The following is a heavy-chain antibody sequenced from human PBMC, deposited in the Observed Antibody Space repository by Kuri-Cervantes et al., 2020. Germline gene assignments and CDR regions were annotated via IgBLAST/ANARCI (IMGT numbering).Heavy chain of an antibody. J-gene: IGHJ6*02. CDR1: GFTFSSYA. CDR3: ARGFRSRRSWPLGYYYGMDV. V-gene: IGHV3-30*04. Sequence: GGSLRLSCAASGFTFSSYAMHWVRQAPGKGLEWVAVISYDGSNKYYADSVKGRFTISRDNAKNSLHLQMNSLRAEDTAVYYCARGFRSRRSWPLGYYYGMDVWGQGTTVTVSS. CDR2: ISYDGSNK. D-gene: IGHD1-14*01.